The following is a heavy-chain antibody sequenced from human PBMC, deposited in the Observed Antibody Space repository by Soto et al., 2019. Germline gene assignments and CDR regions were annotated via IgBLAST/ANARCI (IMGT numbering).Heavy chain of an antibody. J-gene: IGHJ6*02. Sequence: SVKVSCKASGVTFSSYAISWVRQAPGQGLEWMGGIIPIFGTANYAQKFQGRVTITADESTSTAYMELSSLRSEDTAVYYCARGIYGSGSYYTTPNYYYYGMDVWGQGTTVTVSS. V-gene: IGHV1-69*13. CDR2: IIPIFGTA. D-gene: IGHD3-10*01. CDR1: GVTFSSYA. CDR3: ARGIYGSGSYYTTPNYYYYGMDV.